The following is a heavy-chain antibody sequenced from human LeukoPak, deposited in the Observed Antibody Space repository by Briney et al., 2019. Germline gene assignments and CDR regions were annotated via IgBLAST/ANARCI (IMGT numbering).Heavy chain of an antibody. V-gene: IGHV3-53*01. Sequence: GGSLRLSCAASGFTVSSNYMSWVRQAPGKGLEWVSVIYSGGSTYYADSVKGRFTISRDNSKNTLYLQMNSLRAEDTAVYYCARDPTLLWWAAFDIWGQGTMVTVSS. CDR1: GFTVSSNY. D-gene: IGHD2-8*02. CDR2: IYSGGST. CDR3: ARDPTLLWWAAFDI. J-gene: IGHJ3*02.